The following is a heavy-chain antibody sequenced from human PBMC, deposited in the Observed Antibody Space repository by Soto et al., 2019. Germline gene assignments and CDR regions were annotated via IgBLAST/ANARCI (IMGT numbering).Heavy chain of an antibody. CDR1: GYTFTSYD. D-gene: IGHD6-19*01. CDR3: ARGVGQWLGSDY. Sequence: QVQLVQSGAEVKKPGASVKVSCKASGYTFTSYDINWVRQATGQGLEWMGWMNPNSGNTGYAQKFQNRVTITKNTYISTAYMELSSLRSEDTAVYYCARGVGQWLGSDYWGQGTLVTVSS. V-gene: IGHV1-8*01. CDR2: MNPNSGNT. J-gene: IGHJ4*02.